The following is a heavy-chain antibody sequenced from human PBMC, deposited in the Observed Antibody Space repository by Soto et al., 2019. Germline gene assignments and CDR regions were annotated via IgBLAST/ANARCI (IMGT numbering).Heavy chain of an antibody. V-gene: IGHV4-39*01. D-gene: IGHD2-15*01. Sequence: QLQLQESGPGLVKPSETLSLTCTISGGSISSSSYYWGWIRQPPGKGLEWMGSSFYSGSTYYNPSLKSRLTISGDTAKNQFSRKLISVPAADPAVYYCARHLGCYRPENWFHLWGQGTLVTVSS. CDR3: ARHLGCYRPENWFHL. CDR1: GGSISSSSYY. CDR2: SFYSGST. J-gene: IGHJ5*02.